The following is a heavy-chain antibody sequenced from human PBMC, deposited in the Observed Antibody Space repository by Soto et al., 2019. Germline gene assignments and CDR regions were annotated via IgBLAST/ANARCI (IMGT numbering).Heavy chain of an antibody. V-gene: IGHV1-58*01. J-gene: IGHJ4*02. CDR2: IVVGSGNT. CDR1: GFTFTSSA. Sequence: SVKVSCKASGFTFTSSAVQWVRQARGQRLEWIGWIVVGSGNTNYAQKFQERVTITRDMSTSTAYMELSSLRSEDTAVYYCAAQPSDSSGYYGSYYFDYWGQGTLVTVSS. CDR3: AAQPSDSSGYYGSYYFDY. D-gene: IGHD3-22*01.